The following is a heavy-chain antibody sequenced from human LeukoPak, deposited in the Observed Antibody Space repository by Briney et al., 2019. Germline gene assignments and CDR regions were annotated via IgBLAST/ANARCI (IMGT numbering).Heavy chain of an antibody. J-gene: IGHJ5*02. CDR1: GFTFSSYG. Sequence: GGSLRLSCAASGFTFSSYGMSWVRQAPGKGLEWVSAISGSGSSTYYADSVKGRFTISRDNSKKTLYLQMNSLRAEDTAVYYCAREQYDTSGRNWFDPWGQGTLVTVSS. CDR3: AREQYDTSGRNWFDP. CDR2: ISGSGSST. V-gene: IGHV3-23*01. D-gene: IGHD3-22*01.